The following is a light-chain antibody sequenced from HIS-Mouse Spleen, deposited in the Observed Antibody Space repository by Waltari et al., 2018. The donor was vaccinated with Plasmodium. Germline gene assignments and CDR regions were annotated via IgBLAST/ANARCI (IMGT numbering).Light chain of an antibody. J-gene: IGLJ2*01. CDR2: EVS. V-gene: IGLV2-8*01. CDR3: SSYAGSNNLV. Sequence: QSALTQPPSASGSPGQSVPISCTGTRSDFGGYNYVSWYQQHPGKAPKLMIYEVSKRPSGVPDRFSGSKSGNTASLTVSGLQAEDEADYYCSSYAGSNNLVFGGGTKLTVL. CDR1: RSDFGGYNY.